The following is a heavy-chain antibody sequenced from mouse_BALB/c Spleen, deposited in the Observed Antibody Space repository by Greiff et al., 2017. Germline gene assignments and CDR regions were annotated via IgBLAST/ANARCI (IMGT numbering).Heavy chain of an antibody. D-gene: IGHD1-2*01. Sequence: VQLQQPGAELVKPGASVKLSCKASGYTFTSYWMHWVKQRPGQGLEWIGEINPSNGRTNYNEKFKSKATLTVDKSSSTAYMQLSSLTSEDSAVYYCPITTDPYYAMDYWGQGTSVTVSS. CDR3: PITTDPYYAMDY. V-gene: IGHV1S81*02. J-gene: IGHJ4*01. CDR2: INPSNGRT. CDR1: GYTFTSYW.